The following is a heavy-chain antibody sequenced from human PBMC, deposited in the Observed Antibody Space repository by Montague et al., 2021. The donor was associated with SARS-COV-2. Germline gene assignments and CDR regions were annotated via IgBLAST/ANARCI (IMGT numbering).Heavy chain of an antibody. CDR1: GFSLSTSGMC. J-gene: IGHJ3*02. CDR3: ARTPYYYDSSGYYYGAFDI. D-gene: IGHD3-22*01. Sequence: PALVKPTQTLTLTCTFSGFSLSTSGMCVSWIRQPPGKALEWLARIDWDDDKYYSTSLKNRLTISKDTSKYQVVLTMTNMDPVDTATYYCARTPYYYDSSGYYYGAFDIWGQGTMVTVSS. CDR2: IDWDDDK. V-gene: IGHV2-70*11.